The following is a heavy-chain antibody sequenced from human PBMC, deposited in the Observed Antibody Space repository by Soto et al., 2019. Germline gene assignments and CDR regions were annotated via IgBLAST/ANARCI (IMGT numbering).Heavy chain of an antibody. CDR1: GYRFTSYG. V-gene: IGHV1-18*01. Sequence: QVQLVQSGAEVKNRGASVKVSCKAFGYRFTSYGIGWARQAPGQGLEWMGWINAYNGNTNYAQNFQGRVTLTTDTSTSTAYMELRSLRSNDTAVYYCAMVDVYVTASPQDVWGRVTTVTVSS. CDR2: INAYNGNT. CDR3: AMVDVYVTASPQDV. D-gene: IGHD3-16*01. J-gene: IGHJ6*02.